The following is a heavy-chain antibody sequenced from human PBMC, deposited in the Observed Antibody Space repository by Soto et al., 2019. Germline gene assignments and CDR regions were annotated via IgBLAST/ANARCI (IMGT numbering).Heavy chain of an antibody. CDR2: INHSGST. J-gene: IGHJ4*02. CDR3: ARVSSGGSCDY. Sequence: SETLSLTCAVYGGSFSGYYWSWIRQPPGKGLEWIGEINHSGSTNYNPSLKSRVTISVDTSKNQFSLKLSSVTAADTAVYYCARVSSGGSCDYWGQGTLVTVSS. D-gene: IGHD2-15*01. V-gene: IGHV4-34*01. CDR1: GGSFSGYY.